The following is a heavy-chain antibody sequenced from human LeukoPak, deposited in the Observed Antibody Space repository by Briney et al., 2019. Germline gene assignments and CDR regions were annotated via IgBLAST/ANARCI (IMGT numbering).Heavy chain of an antibody. V-gene: IGHV3-53*01. CDR3: AKDEATSGGGLAS. D-gene: IGHD3-16*01. CDR2: MYTGGTT. J-gene: IGHJ4*02. Sequence: PGGSLRLSCAASGFTVSGTHMSWVRQAPGKGLEWVSAMYTGGTTYYADSVQGRFTIYRDNSKSTLYLQMNGLRAEDTAVYYCAKDEATSGGGLASWGQGTLVSVSS. CDR1: GFTVSGTH.